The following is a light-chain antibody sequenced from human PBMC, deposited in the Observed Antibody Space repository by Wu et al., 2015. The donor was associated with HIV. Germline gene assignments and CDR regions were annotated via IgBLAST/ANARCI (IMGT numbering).Light chain of an antibody. V-gene: IGKV3-11*01. CDR2: AAS. CDR3: QQRSTWPWT. CDR1: QSVSTF. J-gene: IGKJ1*01. Sequence: EIVLTQSPGTLSLSPGERAILSCRPSQSVSTFLAWYQQKPGQSPRLLIYAASTRATGVPARFSGSGSETDFTLTISSLEPEDFAVYYCQQRSTWPWTFGQGTKVEIK.